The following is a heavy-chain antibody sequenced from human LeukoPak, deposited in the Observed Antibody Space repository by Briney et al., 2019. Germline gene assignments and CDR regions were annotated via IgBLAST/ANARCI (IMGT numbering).Heavy chain of an antibody. Sequence: GRSLRLSCAASGFTFDDYAMHWVRQAPGKGLEWVSSISWNSGSIGYADSVKGRFTISRDNAKNSLYLQMNSLRAEDMALYYCAKALYYYDSSGPFDYWGQGTLVTVSS. J-gene: IGHJ4*02. CDR3: AKALYYYDSSGPFDY. V-gene: IGHV3-9*03. CDR2: ISWNSGSI. CDR1: GFTFDDYA. D-gene: IGHD3-22*01.